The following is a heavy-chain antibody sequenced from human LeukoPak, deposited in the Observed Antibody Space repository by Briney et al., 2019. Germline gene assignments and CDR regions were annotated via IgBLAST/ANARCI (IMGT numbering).Heavy chain of an antibody. V-gene: IGHV4-39*01. CDR3: ARQGLGYCSGGSCYPPGGSFDI. J-gene: IGHJ3*02. Sequence: SETLSLTCTVSGGSIAGYYWSWIRQPPGKGLEWIGSNYYSGSTYYNPSLKSRVTISVDTSKNQFSLKLSSVTAADTAVYYCARQGLGYCSGGSCYPPGGSFDIWGQGTMVTVSS. CDR1: GGSIAGYY. CDR2: NYYSGST. D-gene: IGHD2-15*01.